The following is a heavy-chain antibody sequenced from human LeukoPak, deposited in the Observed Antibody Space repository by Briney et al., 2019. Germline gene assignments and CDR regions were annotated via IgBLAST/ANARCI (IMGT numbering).Heavy chain of an antibody. CDR1: NFSISSGYY. D-gene: IGHD6-6*01. J-gene: IGHJ4*02. CDR2: IYHNGST. V-gene: IGHV4-38-2*01. Sequence: SETLSLTCAVSNFSISSGYYWGWIRQPPGKGLEWIGSIYHNGSTYYNPSLKSRLTISVDTSKNQLSLKLSSVTAADTAVYFCARRGVIAARLFDYWGQGTLVTVSS. CDR3: ARRGVIAARLFDY.